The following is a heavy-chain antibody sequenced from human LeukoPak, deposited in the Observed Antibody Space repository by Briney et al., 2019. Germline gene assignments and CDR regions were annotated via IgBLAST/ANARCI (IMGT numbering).Heavy chain of an antibody. J-gene: IGHJ4*02. D-gene: IGHD5-18*01. CDR2: IYYSGST. CDR3: ARDGGSDSYGSYYFDY. CDR1: GRSISSGGYY. Sequence: SQTLSLTCTVSGRSISSGGYYWSWIRQHPWKGLEWFGYIYYSGSTYYNPSLKSRVTISVDTSKNQFSLKLSSVTAADTAVYYCARDGGSDSYGSYYFDYWGQGTLVTVSS. V-gene: IGHV4-31*03.